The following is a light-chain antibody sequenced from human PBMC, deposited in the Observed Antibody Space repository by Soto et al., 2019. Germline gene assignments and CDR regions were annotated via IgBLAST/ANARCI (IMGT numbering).Light chain of an antibody. CDR3: QQYGSSPWT. J-gene: IGKJ1*01. CDR1: QSVSSGY. V-gene: IGKV3-20*01. Sequence: EIVLTQSPCTLSLSPGERATLSCRASQSVSSGYLAWYQQKPGQAPRLLIYGASSRATGIPDRFSGSGSGTDFTLTISRLEPEDFAVYYCQQYGSSPWTFGQGTKV. CDR2: GAS.